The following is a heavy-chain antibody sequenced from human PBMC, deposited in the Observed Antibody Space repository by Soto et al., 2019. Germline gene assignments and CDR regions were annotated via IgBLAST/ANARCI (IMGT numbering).Heavy chain of an antibody. J-gene: IGHJ5*02. V-gene: IGHV1-18*01. Sequence: GASVKVSCKASGYTFTSYGISWVRQAPGQGLEWMGWISAYNGNTNYAQKLQGRVTMTTDTSTSTAYMELRSLRSDDTAVYYCARDNDPQYYYDSSGYTVGWFDPWGQGTLVTVSS. CDR3: ARDNDPQYYYDSSGYTVGWFDP. D-gene: IGHD3-22*01. CDR2: ISAYNGNT. CDR1: GYTFTSYG.